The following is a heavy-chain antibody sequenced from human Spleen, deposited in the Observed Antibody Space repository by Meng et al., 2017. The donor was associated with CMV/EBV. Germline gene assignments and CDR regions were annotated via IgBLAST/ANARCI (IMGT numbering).Heavy chain of an antibody. CDR2: LNWNGAST. CDR3: ARDLAGRDDY. J-gene: IGHJ4*02. D-gene: IGHD3-10*01. V-gene: IGHV3-20*04. CDR1: GFTFADFG. Sequence: LTCTASGFTFADFGMSWVRQVPGKGLEWLSGLNWNGASTGSADSVEGRFTISRDNAKNTLFLQMNSLRAEDTAVYYCARDLAGRDDYWGPGTLVTVSS.